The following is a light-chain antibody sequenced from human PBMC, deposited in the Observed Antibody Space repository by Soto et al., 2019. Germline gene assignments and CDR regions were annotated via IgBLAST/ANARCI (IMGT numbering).Light chain of an antibody. Sequence: QSVLPQPLSVSAAPGQKVTISCSGSSSNIGGNSVSWYQQLPGTAPKLLIYADNKQPSGIPDRFSGSKSGTSATLGITGFQTGDEADYYCGSWDSSTYVFATGTKVTVL. CDR2: ADN. V-gene: IGLV1-51*01. CDR3: GSWDSSTYV. CDR1: SSNIGGNS. J-gene: IGLJ1*01.